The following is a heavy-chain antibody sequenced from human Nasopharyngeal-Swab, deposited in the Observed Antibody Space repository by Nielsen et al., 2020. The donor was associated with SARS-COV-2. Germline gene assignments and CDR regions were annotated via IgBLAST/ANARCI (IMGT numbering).Heavy chain of an antibody. J-gene: IGHJ4*02. V-gene: IGHV1-18*01. D-gene: IGHD3-3*01. CDR3: ARHGVAEDY. Sequence: ASVKVSCKASGYIFTSYDISWVRPARGQGLEWMGWIGAYNGNTNYAQKFQDRVTMTTDTSTSTVYMELRSLRSDDTAVYYCARHGVAEDYWGQGTLVTVSS. CDR2: IGAYNGNT. CDR1: GYIFTSYD.